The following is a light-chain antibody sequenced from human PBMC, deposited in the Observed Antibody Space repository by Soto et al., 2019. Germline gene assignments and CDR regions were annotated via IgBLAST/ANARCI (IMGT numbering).Light chain of an antibody. CDR3: SSYPSSSTVGI. CDR1: SSDIGDYNY. J-gene: IGLJ2*01. Sequence: QSALTQPASVSGSPGQSITISCTGSSSDIGDYNYVSWYQQCPGKAPRLVIYDVNNRPSGVSNRFSGSKSGNTASLTISGLQAEDEADYYCSSYPSSSTVGIFGGGTKLTVL. V-gene: IGLV2-14*01. CDR2: DVN.